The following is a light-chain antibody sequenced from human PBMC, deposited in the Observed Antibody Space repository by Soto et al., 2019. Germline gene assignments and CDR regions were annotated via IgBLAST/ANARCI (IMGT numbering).Light chain of an antibody. Sequence: EIVMTQSPATLSVSPGERATLSCRASQSVSSNLAWYQQKPGQAPRLLIYGASSRATGIPVRFSGSGSGTEFTLTISSLQSEDFAVYYCQHYKTWPWTFGQGTKVDIK. CDR2: GAS. J-gene: IGKJ1*01. CDR3: QHYKTWPWT. V-gene: IGKV3-15*01. CDR1: QSVSSN.